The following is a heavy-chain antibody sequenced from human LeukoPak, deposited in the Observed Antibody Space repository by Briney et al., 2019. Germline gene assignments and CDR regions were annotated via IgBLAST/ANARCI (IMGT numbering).Heavy chain of an antibody. CDR2: MNPNSGNT. V-gene: IGHV1-8*01. CDR1: GYTFTSYD. D-gene: IGHD3-10*01. Sequence: EASVKVSCKASGYTFTSYDINWVRQATGQGLEWMGWMNPNSGNTGYAQKFQGRVTMTRNTSISTAYMELSSLRSEDTAVYYCAIVGSGSYYNDEYFDYWGQGTLVTVSS. CDR3: AIVGSGSYYNDEYFDY. J-gene: IGHJ4*02.